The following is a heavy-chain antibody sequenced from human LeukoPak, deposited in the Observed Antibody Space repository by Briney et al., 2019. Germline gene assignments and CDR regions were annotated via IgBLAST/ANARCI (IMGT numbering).Heavy chain of an antibody. CDR3: TRLRGEKASGDY. D-gene: IGHD3-10*01. V-gene: IGHV3-73*01. Sequence: PGGSLPLSCAASGFTFSASAMHWVRQASGKGLEWVGRIRSKTNNYATEYAVSVEGRFTISRDDSKNTVYLQMNSLKTEDTAVYYCTRLRGEKASGDYWGQGTLVTVSS. CDR2: IRSKTNNYAT. CDR1: GFTFSASA. J-gene: IGHJ4*02.